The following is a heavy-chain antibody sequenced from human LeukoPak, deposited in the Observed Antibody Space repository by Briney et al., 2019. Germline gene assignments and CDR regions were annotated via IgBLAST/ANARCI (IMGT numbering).Heavy chain of an antibody. Sequence: ASVKVSCKASGYTFTGYFVHWVRQAPGQGLEWMGWINPNTGDTRYAQKFQGRVTMTRDTSISTAYLELSRLRSDDTAVYYCARKSMAAVGTFDYWGQGTLVTVSS. V-gene: IGHV1-2*02. CDR2: INPNTGDT. CDR3: ARKSMAAVGTFDY. D-gene: IGHD6-13*01. J-gene: IGHJ4*02. CDR1: GYTFTGYF.